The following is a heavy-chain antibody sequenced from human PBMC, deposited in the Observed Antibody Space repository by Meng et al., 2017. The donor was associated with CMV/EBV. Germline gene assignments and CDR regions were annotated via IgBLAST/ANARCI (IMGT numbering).Heavy chain of an antibody. D-gene: IGHD2-2*01. V-gene: IGHV4-34*01. CDR2: INHSGST. CDR3: AGGRYCSSTSCTYYYYGMDV. J-gene: IGHJ6*02. Sequence: SETLSLTCAVYGGSSSGYYWSWIRQPPGKGLEWIGEINHSGSTNYNPSLKSRVTISVDTSKDQFSLKLSSVTAADTAVYYCAGGRYCSSTSCTYYYYGMDVWGQGTAVTVSS. CDR1: GGSSSGYY.